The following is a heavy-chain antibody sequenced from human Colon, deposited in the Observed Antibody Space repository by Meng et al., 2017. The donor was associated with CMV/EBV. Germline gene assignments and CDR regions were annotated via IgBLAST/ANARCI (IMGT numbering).Heavy chain of an antibody. Sequence: QVQLVQSGFEVKRPGASVTVSCKASGYSFTGYYLHWLRQAPGQRLEWLGRINTDDGDTKYAPKFRGRATMTRDTSITTAYMELDGLTSDDTATYYCARDRASLYYQFDSWGQGTLVTVSS. CDR1: GYSFTGYY. V-gene: IGHV1-2*06. D-gene: IGHD5/OR15-5a*01. J-gene: IGHJ4*02. CDR2: INTDDGDT. CDR3: ARDRASLYYQFDS.